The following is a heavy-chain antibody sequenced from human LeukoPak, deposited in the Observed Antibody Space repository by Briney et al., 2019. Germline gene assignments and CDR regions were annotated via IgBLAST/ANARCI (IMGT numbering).Heavy chain of an antibody. J-gene: IGHJ6*03. V-gene: IGHV4-61*02. CDR3: ARTTEAHSWRTRYYDYYMDV. CDR1: GGSISSGTYY. CDR2: IYTSGST. Sequence: RPSQTLSLTCTVSGGSISSGTYYWTWIRQPAGKGLEWIGRIYTSGSTNYNPSLKSRVTISVDTSKNQFSLKLRCVTAADTAVYYCARTTEAHSWRTRYYDYYMDVWGKGTTVTVSS. D-gene: IGHD6-13*01.